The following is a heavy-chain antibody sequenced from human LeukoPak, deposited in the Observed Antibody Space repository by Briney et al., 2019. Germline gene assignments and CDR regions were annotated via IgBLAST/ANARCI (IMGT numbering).Heavy chain of an antibody. J-gene: IGHJ4*02. CDR1: GFTFGSYA. CDR3: ARDWSLGYDSWRLGY. D-gene: IGHD5-12*01. V-gene: IGHV3-21*01. CDR2: ISSSSSYI. Sequence: GGSLRLSCAASGFTFGSYAMNWVRQAPGKGLEWVSSISSSSSYIYYADSVKGRFTISRDNAKNSLYLQMNSLRAEDTALYYCARDWSLGYDSWRLGYWGQGTLVTVSS.